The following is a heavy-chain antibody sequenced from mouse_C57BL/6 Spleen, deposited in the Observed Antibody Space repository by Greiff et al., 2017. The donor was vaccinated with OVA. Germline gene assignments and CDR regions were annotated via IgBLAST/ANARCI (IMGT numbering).Heavy chain of an antibody. V-gene: IGHV1-55*01. Sequence: QVQLQQPGAELVKPGASVKMSCKASGYTFTSYWITWVKQRPGQGLEWIGDIYPGSGSTNYNEKFKSKATLTVDTSSSTAYMQLSSLTSEDSAVYYCARGGLHYYGNPDWYFDVWGTGTTVTVSS. CDR3: ARGGLHYYGNPDWYFDV. CDR1: GYTFTSYW. CDR2: IYPGSGST. J-gene: IGHJ1*03. D-gene: IGHD1-1*01.